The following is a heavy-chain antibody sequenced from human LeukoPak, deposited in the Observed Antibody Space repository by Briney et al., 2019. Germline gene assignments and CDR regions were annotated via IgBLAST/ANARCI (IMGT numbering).Heavy chain of an antibody. D-gene: IGHD3-22*01. CDR3: AKVAVVVVINGAFGI. Sequence: GGSLRLSCAASGFTFSSYGMHWVRQAPGKGLEWVAVISYDGSNKYYADSVKGRFTISRDNSKNTLYLQMNSLRAEDTAVYYCAKVAVVVVINGAFGIWGQGTMVTVSS. CDR1: GFTFSSYG. V-gene: IGHV3-30*18. CDR2: ISYDGSNK. J-gene: IGHJ3*02.